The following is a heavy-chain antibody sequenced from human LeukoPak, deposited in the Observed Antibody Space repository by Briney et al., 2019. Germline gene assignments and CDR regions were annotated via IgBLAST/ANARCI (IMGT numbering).Heavy chain of an antibody. CDR2: FNHSGST. CDR1: GGSFSGYS. Sequence: SETLSLTCAVYGGSFSGYSWSWIRQPPGKGLEWIGEFNHSGSTNYNPSLKSRVTISVDTSKNQFSLKLSSVTAADTAVYYCARGRTVVVVPAAIRFWFDPWGQGTLVTVSS. D-gene: IGHD2-2*02. J-gene: IGHJ5*02. V-gene: IGHV4-34*01. CDR3: ARGRTVVVVPAAIRFWFDP.